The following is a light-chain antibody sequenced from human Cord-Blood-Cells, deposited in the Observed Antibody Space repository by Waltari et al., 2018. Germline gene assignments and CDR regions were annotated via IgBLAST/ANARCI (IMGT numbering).Light chain of an antibody. Sequence: QSALTQPASVSGSPGQSITISCTGTSSDVGGYNYVSWYHQHPGKAPKLMIYYVRKRPSWVSNRFAGSKSGNTASLTISGLQAEDEADYYCSSYTSSSTLVFGGGTKLTVL. V-gene: IGLV2-14*01. CDR1: SSDVGGYNY. CDR3: SSYTSSSTLV. CDR2: YVR. J-gene: IGLJ3*02.